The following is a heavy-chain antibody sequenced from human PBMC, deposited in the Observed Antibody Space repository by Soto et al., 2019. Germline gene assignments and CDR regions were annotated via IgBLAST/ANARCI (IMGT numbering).Heavy chain of an antibody. CDR2: IIPILGIA. J-gene: IGHJ4*02. V-gene: IGHV1-69*08. CDR1: VGTFSSYT. D-gene: IGHD6-19*01. Sequence: QVQLVQSGAEVKKPGSSVKVSCKASVGTFSSYTISWVRQAPGQGLEWMGRIIPILGIANYAQKFQGRVTITADKSTSTAYMELSSLRSEDTAVYYCAREIAVAGPTFDFWGQGTLVTVSS. CDR3: AREIAVAGPTFDF.